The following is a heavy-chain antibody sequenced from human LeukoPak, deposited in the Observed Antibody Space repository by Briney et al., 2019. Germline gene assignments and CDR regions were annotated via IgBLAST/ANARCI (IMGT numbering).Heavy chain of an antibody. CDR3: ARVPSDYYDSSGYYQNWFDP. J-gene: IGHJ5*02. Sequence: PSETLSLTCTVSGGSISSGSYYWSWIRQPAGKGLEWIGRIYTSGSTTYNPSLKSRVTISVDTSKNQFSLKLSSVTAADTAVYYCARVPSDYYDSSGYYQNWFDPWGQGTLVTVSS. V-gene: IGHV4-61*02. D-gene: IGHD3-22*01. CDR1: GGSISSGSYY. CDR2: IYTSGST.